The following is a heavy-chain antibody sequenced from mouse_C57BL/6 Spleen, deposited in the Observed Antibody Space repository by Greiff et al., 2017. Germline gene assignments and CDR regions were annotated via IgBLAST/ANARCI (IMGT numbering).Heavy chain of an antibody. D-gene: IGHD2-4*01. CDR3: ARWNLYDYDEGDY. CDR1: GYTFTSYW. V-gene: IGHV1-55*01. CDR2: IYPGSGST. J-gene: IGHJ4*01. Sequence: QVQLQQPGAELVKPGASVKMSCKASGYTFTSYWITWVKQRPGQGLEWIGDIYPGSGSTNYNEKFKSKATLTVDTSSSTAYMQLSSLTSEDSAVYYCARWNLYDYDEGDYWGQGTSVTVSS.